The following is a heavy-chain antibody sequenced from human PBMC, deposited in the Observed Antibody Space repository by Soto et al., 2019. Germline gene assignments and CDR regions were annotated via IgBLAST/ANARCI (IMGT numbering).Heavy chain of an antibody. D-gene: IGHD5-18*01. J-gene: IGHJ4*02. CDR3: ASRSSWIQLWFVY. Sequence: GGSLRLSCAASDFTFSNYWMYWVRQAPGKGLEWVSALSGSGSSTYYADSVKGRFTIPRDNSNNTLYLQMNSLRAEDSAVYYCASRSSWIQLWFVYWGQGTLVTVSS. CDR2: LSGSGSST. V-gene: IGHV3-23*01. CDR1: DFTFSNYW.